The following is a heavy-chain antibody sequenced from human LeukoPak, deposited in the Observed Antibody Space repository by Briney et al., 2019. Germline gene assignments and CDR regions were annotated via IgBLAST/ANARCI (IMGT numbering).Heavy chain of an antibody. D-gene: IGHD1-26*01. CDR1: GYTFTSYG. CDR3: AGSPLGSIASDYYFDY. J-gene: IGHJ4*02. V-gene: IGHV1-18*01. CDR2: ISAYNGNT. Sequence: GASVKVSCKASGYTFTSYGISWVRQAPGQGLEWVGWISAYNGNTNYAQKLQGRVTMTTDTSTSTAYMELRSLRSDDTAVYYCAGSPLGSIASDYYFDYWGQGTLVTVSS.